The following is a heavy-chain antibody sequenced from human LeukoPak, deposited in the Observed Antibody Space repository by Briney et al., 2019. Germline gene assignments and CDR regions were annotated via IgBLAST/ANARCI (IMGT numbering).Heavy chain of an antibody. J-gene: IGHJ4*02. V-gene: IGHV3-23*01. Sequence: GGSLRLSCAASGFTFSSYAMSWVRQAPGKGLEWVSAISGSGGSTYYADSVKGRFTISRDNSKNTLYLQMNSLRAEDTAVYYCAKDSHWVVVIAPDYWGQGTLVTVSS. CDR1: GFTFSSYA. CDR2: ISGSGGST. D-gene: IGHD2-21*01. CDR3: AKDSHWVVVIAPDY.